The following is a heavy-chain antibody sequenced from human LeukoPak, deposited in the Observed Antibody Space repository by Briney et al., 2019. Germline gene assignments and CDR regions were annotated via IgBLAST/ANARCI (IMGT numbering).Heavy chain of an antibody. CDR3: VKGGSSSHNWFDP. J-gene: IGHJ5*02. Sequence: PGGSLRLSCAASGFTSSDFGMHWVRQAPGKGLEWVAFIRNDGSNDYYPDSVMGRFTISRDNSRTTLYLQMHSLRIEDTAVYYCVKGGSSSHNWFDPWGQGILVTVSS. CDR1: GFTSSDFG. CDR2: IRNDGSND. D-gene: IGHD6-13*01. V-gene: IGHV3-30*02.